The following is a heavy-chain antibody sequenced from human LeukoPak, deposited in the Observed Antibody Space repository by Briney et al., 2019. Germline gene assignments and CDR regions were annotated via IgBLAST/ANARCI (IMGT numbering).Heavy chain of an antibody. CDR2: ISSSSSTI. V-gene: IGHV3-48*01. Sequence: GGSLRLSCAASGFTFSSYSMNWVRQAPGKGLEWVSYISSSSSTIYYADSVKGRFTISRDNAKNSLYLQMNSLRAEDTAVYYCARARRGGSYSGTPDYWGQGTLVTVSS. CDR3: ARARRGGSYSGTPDY. CDR1: GFTFSSYS. D-gene: IGHD1-26*01. J-gene: IGHJ4*02.